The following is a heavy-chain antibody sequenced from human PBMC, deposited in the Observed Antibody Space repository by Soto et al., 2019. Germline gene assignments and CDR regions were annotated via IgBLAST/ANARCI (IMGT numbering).Heavy chain of an antibody. CDR2: MSWNAGYI. CDR1: ALTFDGYV. CDR3: AKAPDYGDNEFFQH. Sequence: SLRFSCAPYALTFDGYVMHWLRQAPGKGLEWVSGMSWNAGYISYASSVKGRFTISRDNAKKSLYLQMNSLRPEDTAFYYRAKAPDYGDNEFFQHWGQGTLVTGSS. V-gene: IGHV3-9*01. D-gene: IGHD4-17*01. J-gene: IGHJ1*01.